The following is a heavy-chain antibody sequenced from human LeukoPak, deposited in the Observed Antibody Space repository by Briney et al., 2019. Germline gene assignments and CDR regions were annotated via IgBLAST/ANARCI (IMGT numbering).Heavy chain of an antibody. J-gene: IGHJ4*02. CDR3: AKQPPYITTTTCPPDY. D-gene: IGHD3-22*01. Sequence: GGSLRLSCAASGFMFEQYSMHWVRQAPGKGLEWVSVISWDGGSIYYADSVRGRFTISRGNSKKSLYLQMNSLKTEDTALYYCAKQPPYITTTTCPPDYWGQGTLVTVSS. CDR2: ISWDGGSI. CDR1: GFMFEQYS. V-gene: IGHV3-43*01.